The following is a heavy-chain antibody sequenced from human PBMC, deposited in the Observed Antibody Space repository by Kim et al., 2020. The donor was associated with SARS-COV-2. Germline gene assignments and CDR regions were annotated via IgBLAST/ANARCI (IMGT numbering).Heavy chain of an antibody. V-gene: IGHV3-21*06. D-gene: IGHD1-26*01. CDR1: GYSFSSYS. CDR3: ATEQSGSYFY. J-gene: IGHJ4*02. Sequence: GGSLRLSCAASGYSFSSYSMNWVRQAPGKGLEWVSAITSSSDYTYYADSLKGRFTISRDNAKNSLYLQMNSLRVEDTAIYYCATEQSGSYFYWGQGTLVT. CDR2: ITSSSDYT.